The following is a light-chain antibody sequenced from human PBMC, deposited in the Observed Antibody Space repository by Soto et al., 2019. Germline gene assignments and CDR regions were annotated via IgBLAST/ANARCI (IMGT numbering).Light chain of an antibody. V-gene: IGLV2-23*01. CDR3: YAYAGSNPLA. CDR2: EGN. CDR1: SSDVGSYNL. J-gene: IGLJ2*01. Sequence: QSALTQPASVSGSPGQSITISCTGTSSDVGSYNLVSWYQQHPGKAPKLMIYEGNKRPSGVSNRFSASKSGNTASLTISGLQAEDVADYYCYAYAGSNPLALGGGTKVT.